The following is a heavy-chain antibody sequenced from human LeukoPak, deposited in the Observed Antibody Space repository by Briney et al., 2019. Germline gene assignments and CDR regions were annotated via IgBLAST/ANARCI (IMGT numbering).Heavy chain of an antibody. CDR3: ARDVVAAAGTWDY. D-gene: IGHD6-13*01. CDR1: GDSINTSYYY. Sequence: PSETLSLTCTVSGDSINTSYYYWGWIRQPPGKGLEWIGSIYYSGSTNYNPSLKSRVTMSVDTSKNQFSLKLSSVTAADTAVYYCARDVVAAAGTWDYWGQGTLVTVSS. V-gene: IGHV4-39*07. J-gene: IGHJ4*02. CDR2: IYYSGST.